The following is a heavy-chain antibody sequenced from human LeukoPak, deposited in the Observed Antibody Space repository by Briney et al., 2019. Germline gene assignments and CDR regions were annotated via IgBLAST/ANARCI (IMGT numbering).Heavy chain of an antibody. V-gene: IGHV4-4*07. J-gene: IGHJ4*02. CDR3: ARGPTIFGVVYYYFDY. Sequence: SETLSLTCTVSGGSISSYYWSWIRQPAGKGLEWIGRIYTSGSTNYNPSLKSRVTMSVDTSKNQFSLKLSSVTAADTAVYYCARGPTIFGVVYYYFDYRGQGTLVTVSS. CDR1: GGSISSYY. D-gene: IGHD3-3*01. CDR2: IYTSGST.